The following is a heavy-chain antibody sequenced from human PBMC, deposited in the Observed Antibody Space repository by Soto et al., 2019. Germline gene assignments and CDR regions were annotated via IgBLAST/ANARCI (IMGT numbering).Heavy chain of an antibody. CDR1: GFTVSDNY. V-gene: IGHV3-66*01. CDR3: ARGGFD. D-gene: IGHD3-10*01. Sequence: EVQLVESGGDLVQPGGSLRLSCAASGFTVSDNYMNWVRQAPGMGLEWVSVIYGGGSTYYTDSVKGRFTISRDNSENTLYLQMNSLRAEDTAVYYCARGGFDWGQGTLVTVSS. J-gene: IGHJ4*02. CDR2: IYGGGST.